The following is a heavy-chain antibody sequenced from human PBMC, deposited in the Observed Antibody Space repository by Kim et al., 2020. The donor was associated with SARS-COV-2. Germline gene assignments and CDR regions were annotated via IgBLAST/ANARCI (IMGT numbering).Heavy chain of an antibody. CDR2: GTDK. V-gene: IGHV3-7*01. D-gene: IGHD2-2*01. J-gene: IGHJ4*02. CDR3: ARWTSTSHY. Sequence: GTDKHYVDSVKGRFTISRDNANNSLYLKMNSLRAEDTAVYYCARWTSTSHYWGQGTLVTVSS.